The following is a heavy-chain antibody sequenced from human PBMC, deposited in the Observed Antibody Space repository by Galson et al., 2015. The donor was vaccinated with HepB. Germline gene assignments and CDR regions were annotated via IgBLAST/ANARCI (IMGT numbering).Heavy chain of an antibody. CDR2: ISSSSSTI. J-gene: IGHJ4*02. V-gene: IGHV3-48*01. Sequence: SLRLSCAASGFTFSSYGMNWVRQAPGKGLEWVSYISSSSSTIYYSDSVKGRFTISRDNAKNSLYLQMTSLRAEDTSVYYCARGYTSESFYSGQGTLVTVSS. D-gene: IGHD3-10*01. CDR1: GFTFSSYG. CDR3: ARGYTSESFY.